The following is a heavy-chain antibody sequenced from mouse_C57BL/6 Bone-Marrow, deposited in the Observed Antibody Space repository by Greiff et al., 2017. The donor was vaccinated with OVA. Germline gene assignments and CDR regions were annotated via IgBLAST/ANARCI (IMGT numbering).Heavy chain of an antibody. V-gene: IGHV5-9-1*02. Sequence: EVKVEESGEGLVKPGGSLKLSCAASGFTFSSYAMSWVRQTPEKRLEWVAYISSGGDYIYYADTVKGRFTISRDNARNTLYLQMSSLKSEDTAMYYCTRDLGYGNYLFAYWGQGTLVTVSA. D-gene: IGHD2-1*01. CDR1: GFTFSSYA. CDR2: ISSGGDYI. J-gene: IGHJ3*01. CDR3: TRDLGYGNYLFAY.